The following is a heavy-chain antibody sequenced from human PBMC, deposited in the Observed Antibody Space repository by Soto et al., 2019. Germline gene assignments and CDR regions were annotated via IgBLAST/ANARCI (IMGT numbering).Heavy chain of an antibody. CDR3: ARDLSPYSDYYDESTSETWFDP. J-gene: IGHJ5*02. CDR1: GFTFSDYY. V-gene: IGHV3-11*01. D-gene: IGHD3-16*01. Sequence: GGSLRLSCAASGFTFSDYYMSWLRQPPGKGLEWVSYISKSGSIIHFADSVKGRFAISRDNAKNTLYLQMSSLRAEDTALYYCARDLSPYSDYYDESTSETWFDPWGQGTLVTVSS. CDR2: ISKSGSII.